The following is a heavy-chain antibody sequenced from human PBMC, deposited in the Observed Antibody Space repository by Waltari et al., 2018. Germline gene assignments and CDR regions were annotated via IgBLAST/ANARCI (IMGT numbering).Heavy chain of an antibody. CDR3: ARVFVDLGIAAAPFDY. CDR2: VSGSGGST. Sequence: EVQLLESGGGLVQPGGSLRLSCAASGFTFSSYAMSWVRQAPGKGLEWVSAVSGSGGSTYYADSVKGRFTISRDNSKNTLYLQMNSLRAEDTAVYYCARVFVDLGIAAAPFDYWGQGTLVTVSS. V-gene: IGHV3-23*01. CDR1: GFTFSSYA. D-gene: IGHD6-13*01. J-gene: IGHJ4*02.